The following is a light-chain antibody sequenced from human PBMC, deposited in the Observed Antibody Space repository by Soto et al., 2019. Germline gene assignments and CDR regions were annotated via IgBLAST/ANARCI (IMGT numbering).Light chain of an antibody. J-gene: IGLJ1*01. V-gene: IGLV1-47*01. CDR1: SSNIGSNY. Sequence: QSVLTQPPLASGTPGQRVTISCSGSSSNIGSNYVYWYQQLPGTAPKLLIYRNNQRPSGVPDRFSGSKSGTSASLAISGLRSEDEADYYCAAWDDSLSGGYVFGTGTKVTVL. CDR2: RNN. CDR3: AAWDDSLSGGYV.